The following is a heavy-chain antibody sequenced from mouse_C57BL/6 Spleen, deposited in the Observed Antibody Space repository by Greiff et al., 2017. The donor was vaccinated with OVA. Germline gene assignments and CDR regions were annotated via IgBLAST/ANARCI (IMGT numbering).Heavy chain of an antibody. Sequence: DVKLVESGGGLVKPGGSLKLSCAASGFTFSDYGMHWVRQAPEKGLEWVAYNSSGSSTIYYADTVKGRFTISRDNAKNTLFLQMTSLRSEDTAMYYCARSDYDGAMDYWGQGTSVTVSS. J-gene: IGHJ4*01. CDR1: GFTFSDYG. CDR2: NSSGSSTI. CDR3: ARSDYDGAMDY. D-gene: IGHD2-4*01. V-gene: IGHV5-17*01.